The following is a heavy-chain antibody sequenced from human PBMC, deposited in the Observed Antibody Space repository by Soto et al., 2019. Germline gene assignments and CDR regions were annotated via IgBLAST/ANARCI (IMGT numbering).Heavy chain of an antibody. V-gene: IGHV4-59*01. CDR1: GGSIVSYY. J-gene: IGHJ6*02. CDR3: ARQNGDFDYYFYGVDV. Sequence: QVQLQESGPGLVKPSETLSLTCTVSGGSIVSYYWSWIRQPPGKGLEWIGHIYYRGTTTYNPSLQRRVTISVDTSKNQFSLRLSSLTAADTAVYYCARQNGDFDYYFYGVDVWGQGTTVTVS. CDR2: IYYRGTT. D-gene: IGHD4-17*01.